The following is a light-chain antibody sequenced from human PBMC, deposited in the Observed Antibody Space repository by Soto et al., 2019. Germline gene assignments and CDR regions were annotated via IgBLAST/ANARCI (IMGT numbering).Light chain of an antibody. CDR3: QQHNNWPPLT. V-gene: IGKV3-15*01. Sequence: EVVMTQSPATLSVSPGERATLSCRASQSVGSKLAWYQQKPGQAPRLLIFDAFTRATGIPARFSGSGSGTEFTLFLSSLQSEDFAVYYCQQHNNWPPLTFGGGTKVEI. CDR2: DAF. J-gene: IGKJ4*01. CDR1: QSVGSK.